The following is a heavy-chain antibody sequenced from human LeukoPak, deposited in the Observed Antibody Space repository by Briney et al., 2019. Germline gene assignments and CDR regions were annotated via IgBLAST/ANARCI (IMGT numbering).Heavy chain of an antibody. D-gene: IGHD3-22*01. CDR1: GFTFSNYG. CDR3: ARDGTSFVSYYYDTSGHYDY. V-gene: IGHV3-30*03. Sequence: PGGSLRLSCAASGFTFSNYGMHWVRQGPGRGLEWVAVMSYDGSNEYYADSVKGRFTISRDNSKNTLYLQMNSLRAEDTATYYCARDGTSFVSYYYDTSGHYDYWGQGTLVTVSS. J-gene: IGHJ4*02. CDR2: MSYDGSNE.